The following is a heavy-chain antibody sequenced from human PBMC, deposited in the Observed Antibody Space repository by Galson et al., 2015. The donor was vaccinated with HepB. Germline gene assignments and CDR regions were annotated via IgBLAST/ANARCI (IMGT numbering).Heavy chain of an antibody. CDR1: GFTFSSYA. CDR3: VKGSGYIILSRFDY. V-gene: IGHV3-30-3*01. CDR2: ISYDGSNK. J-gene: IGHJ4*02. Sequence: SLRLSCAASGFTFSSYAMHWVRQAPGKGLEWVAVISYDGSNKYYADSVKGRFTIPRDNSKNTLYLQMNSLRAEDTAVYYCVKGSGYIILSRFDYWGQGTLVTVSS. D-gene: IGHD3-22*01.